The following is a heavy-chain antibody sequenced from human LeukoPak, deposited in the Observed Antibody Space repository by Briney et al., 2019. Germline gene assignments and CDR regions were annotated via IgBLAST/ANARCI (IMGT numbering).Heavy chain of an antibody. CDR3: ARDSRETRYYYYYYMDV. V-gene: IGHV3-20*04. CDR2: INWNGGST. CDR1: GFTFDDYG. Sequence: PGGSLRLSCAASGFTFDDYGMSWVRQAPGKGLEWVSGINWNGGSTGYADSVKGRFTISRDKAKNSLYLQMNSLRAEDTALYYCARDSRETRYYYYYYMDVWGKGTTVTVS. D-gene: IGHD1/OR15-1a*01. J-gene: IGHJ6*03.